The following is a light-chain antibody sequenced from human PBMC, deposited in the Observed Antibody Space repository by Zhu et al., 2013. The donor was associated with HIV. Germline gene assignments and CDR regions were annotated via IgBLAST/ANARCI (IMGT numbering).Light chain of an antibody. CDR3: QQRSNWPPALT. CDR2: GAS. Sequence: EIVMTQSPATLSVSPGERVTLSCRATQSFNTNLAWYQQKPGQPPRLLIYGASTRATGFPARFSGSGSGTDFTLTISSLEPEDFAVYYCQQRSNWPPALTFGGGTDDGNQT. J-gene: IGKJ4*01. CDR1: QSFNTN. V-gene: IGKV3-15*01.